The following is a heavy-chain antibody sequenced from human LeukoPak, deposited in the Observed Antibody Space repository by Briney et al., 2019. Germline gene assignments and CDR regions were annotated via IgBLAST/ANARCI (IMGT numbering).Heavy chain of an antibody. CDR2: INAGNGNT. CDR1: GYTFTSYA. V-gene: IGHV1-3*01. D-gene: IGHD3-22*01. J-gene: IGHJ5*02. Sequence: ASVKVSCKASGYTFTSYAMHWVRQAPGQRLEWMGWINAGNGNTKYSQKFQGRVTITRDTSASTAYMELSSLRSEDTAVYYCARTANGYYLNRFDPWAREPWSPSPQ. CDR3: ARTANGYYLNRFDP.